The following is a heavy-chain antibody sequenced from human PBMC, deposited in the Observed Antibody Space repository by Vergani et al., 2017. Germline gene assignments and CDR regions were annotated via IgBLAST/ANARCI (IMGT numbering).Heavy chain of an antibody. CDR1: GGSISSSNW. D-gene: IGHD2-2*02. Sequence: QVQLQESGPGLVKPSGTLSLTCAVSGGSISSSNWWSWVRQPPGKGLEWIGEIYHSGSTNYNPSLKGPVTISVDKSKNQFSLKLSSVTAADTAVYYCARAARIYCSSTSCYTSYYYYYMDVWGKGTTVTVSS. CDR2: IYHSGST. V-gene: IGHV4-4*02. CDR3: ARAARIYCSSTSCYTSYYYYYMDV. J-gene: IGHJ6*03.